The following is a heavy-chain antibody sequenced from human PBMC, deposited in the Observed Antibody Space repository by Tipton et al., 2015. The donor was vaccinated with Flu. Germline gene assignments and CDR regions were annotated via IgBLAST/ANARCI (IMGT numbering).Heavy chain of an antibody. V-gene: IGHV4-38-2*01. CDR3: ARRDYSNYVSEPKNWFDH. CDR2: ISRGGSA. D-gene: IGHD4-11*01. Sequence: TLSLTCAVSGDSIRSSNYYWGWIRQPPGKGLEWIGHISRGGSAYYNSSLQSRVTISVDSSRNRFSLKVKSVTAADTATYYCARRDYSNYVSEPKNWFDHWGQGTLVSVSS. J-gene: IGHJ5*02. CDR1: GDSIRSSNYY.